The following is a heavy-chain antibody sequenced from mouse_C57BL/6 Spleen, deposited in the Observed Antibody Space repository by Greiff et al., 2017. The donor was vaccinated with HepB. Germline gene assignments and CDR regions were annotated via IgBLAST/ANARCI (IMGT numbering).Heavy chain of an antibody. CDR2: IDPENGDT. J-gene: IGHJ2*01. V-gene: IGHV14-4*01. CDR3: TLAPDLDY. Sequence: VQLKESGAELVRPGASVKLSCTASGFNIKDDYMHWVKQRPEQGLEWIGWIDPENGDTEYASKFQGKATITADTSSNTAYLQLSSLTSEDTAVYYCTLAPDLDYWGQGTTLTVSS. CDR1: GFNIKDDY.